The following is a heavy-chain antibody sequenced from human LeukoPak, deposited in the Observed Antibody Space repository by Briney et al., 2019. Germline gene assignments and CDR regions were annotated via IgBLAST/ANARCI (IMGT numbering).Heavy chain of an antibody. J-gene: IGHJ4*02. D-gene: IGHD3-10*01. Sequence: GASVKVSCKASGGTFSSYAISWVRQAPGQGLEWMGRIIPILGIANYAQKFQGRVTITADKSTSTAYMKLSSLRSEDTAVYYCARGYYYGSGSSSPLDYWGQGTLVTVSS. V-gene: IGHV1-69*04. CDR1: GGTFSSYA. CDR3: ARGYYYGSGSSSPLDY. CDR2: IIPILGIA.